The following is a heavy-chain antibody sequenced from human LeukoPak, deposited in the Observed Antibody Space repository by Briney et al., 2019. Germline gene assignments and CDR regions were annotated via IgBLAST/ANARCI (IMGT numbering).Heavy chain of an antibody. J-gene: IGHJ5*02. D-gene: IGHD3-10*01. Sequence: PGRSLRLSCAASGFIFSSYGMHWVRQAPGKGLEWVAVISYDGSNKYYADSVKGRFTISRDNSKNTLYLQMNSLRAEDTAVYYCAKNSVLLWFGEGSWFDPWGQGTLVTVSS. CDR3: AKNSVLLWFGEGSWFDP. CDR2: ISYDGSNK. CDR1: GFIFSSYG. V-gene: IGHV3-30*18.